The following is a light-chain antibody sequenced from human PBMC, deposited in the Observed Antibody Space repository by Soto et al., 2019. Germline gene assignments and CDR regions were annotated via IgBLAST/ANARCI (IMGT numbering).Light chain of an antibody. CDR1: QSISSW. CDR2: KAS. Sequence: DIQMTQSPSTLSASVGDRVTITCRASQSISSWLAWYQQKPGKAPKLLIYKASSLERGVPSRFSGSGSGTEFTLTISRLQPDDFATYYGQQYNSYSTFGQGTKVEIK. J-gene: IGKJ1*01. V-gene: IGKV1-5*03. CDR3: QQYNSYST.